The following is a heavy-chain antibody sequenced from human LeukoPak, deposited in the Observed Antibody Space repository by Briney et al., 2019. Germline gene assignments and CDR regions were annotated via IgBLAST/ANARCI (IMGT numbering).Heavy chain of an antibody. V-gene: IGHV3-23*01. CDR1: GFTFSSYA. J-gene: IGHJ6*02. CDR2: ISGSGGTT. Sequence: GGSLRLSCAASGFTFSSYAMSWVRQAPGKGLEWVSVISGSGGTTYYADSVKGRFTISKDSSKNTLYLQMNSLRAEDTAVYYCAKVSGGGLYYDGMDVWGQGTTVTVSS. CDR3: AKVSGGGLYYDGMDV. D-gene: IGHD1-14*01.